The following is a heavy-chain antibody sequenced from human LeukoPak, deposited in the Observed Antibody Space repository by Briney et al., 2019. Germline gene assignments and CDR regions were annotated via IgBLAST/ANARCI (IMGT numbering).Heavy chain of an antibody. CDR2: ISAYNGNT. V-gene: IGHV1-18*01. Sequence: ASVKVSCKASGYTFTSYGISWVRQAPGQGLEWMGWISAYNGNTNYAQKLQGRVTMTTDTSTSTAYMELSSLRSEDTAVYYCARSVGGGGNYDPFDIWGQGTMVTVSS. J-gene: IGHJ3*02. CDR1: GYTFTSYG. D-gene: IGHD3-16*01. CDR3: ARSVGGGGNYDPFDI.